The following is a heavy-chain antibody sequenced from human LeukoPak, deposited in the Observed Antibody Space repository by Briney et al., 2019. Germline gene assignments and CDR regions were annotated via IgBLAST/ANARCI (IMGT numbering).Heavy chain of an antibody. J-gene: IGHJ5*02. CDR2: ISGSGGST. D-gene: IGHD3-10*01. Sequence: GSLRLSCAASGFTFSSYAMSWVRQAPGKGLEWVSAISGSGGSTYYADSVKGRFTISRDNSKNTLYLQMNSLRAEDTAVYYCAKDPYGSGSYSWFDPWGQGTLVTVSS. V-gene: IGHV3-23*01. CDR3: AKDPYGSGSYSWFDP. CDR1: GFTFSSYA.